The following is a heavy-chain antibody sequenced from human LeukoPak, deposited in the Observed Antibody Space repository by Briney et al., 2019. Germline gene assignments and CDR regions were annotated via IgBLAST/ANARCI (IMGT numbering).Heavy chain of an antibody. J-gene: IGHJ4*02. CDR3: AKVDCSSTSCFHFDY. Sequence: PGGSLRLSCAASGSTFSSYAMHWVRQAPGKGLEWVAVISYDGSNKYYADSVKGRFTISRDNSKNTLYLQMNSLRAEDTAVYYCAKVDCSSTSCFHFDYWGQGTLVTVSS. V-gene: IGHV3-30-3*01. CDR1: GSTFSSYA. D-gene: IGHD2-2*01. CDR2: ISYDGSNK.